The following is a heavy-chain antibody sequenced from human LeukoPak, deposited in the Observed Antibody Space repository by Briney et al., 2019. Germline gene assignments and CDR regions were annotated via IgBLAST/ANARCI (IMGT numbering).Heavy chain of an antibody. J-gene: IGHJ4*02. CDR2: INPNSGGT. Sequence: GASVKVSCKASGYTFTGNYMHWVRQAPGQGLEWMGWINPNSGGTNYAQKFQGRVTMTRDTSISTAYMEQRRLRSDDTAVYYCARDRGGYIVVVPATMILDYWGQGTLVTVSS. CDR3: ARDRGGYIVVVPATMILDY. D-gene: IGHD2-2*01. V-gene: IGHV1-2*02. CDR1: GYTFTGNY.